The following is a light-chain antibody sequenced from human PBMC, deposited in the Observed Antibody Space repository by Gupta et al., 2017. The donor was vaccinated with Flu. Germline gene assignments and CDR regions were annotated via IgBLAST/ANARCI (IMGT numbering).Light chain of an antibody. J-gene: IGLJ3*02. V-gene: IGLV4-69*02. Sequence: QLVLPQSPSASASLGASVKLTCTLSSGHSSYAIAWYQQQPEKGPRFLMQINSDGSHSKGDGIPDRFSGSSSGAERYLTISSRQSEDEADYYCQTWGTGIRVFGGGTTLTVL. CDR2: INSDGSH. CDR3: QTWGTGIRV. CDR1: SGHSSYA.